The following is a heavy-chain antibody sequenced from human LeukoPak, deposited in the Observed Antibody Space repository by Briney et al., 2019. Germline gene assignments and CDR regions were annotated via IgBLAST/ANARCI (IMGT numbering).Heavy chain of an antibody. CDR1: GFTFSSYW. CDR3: AKGSSGYFVDL. V-gene: IGHV3-7*03. D-gene: IGHD3-22*01. CDR2: IKQDRSEK. J-gene: IGHJ5*02. Sequence: GGSLRLSCAASGFTFSSYWMSWVRQAPGKGLEWVANIKQDRSEKYYVDSVKGRFTISRDNAKNSLYLQMNSLRAEDTALYYCAKGSSGYFVDLWGQGTLVTVSS.